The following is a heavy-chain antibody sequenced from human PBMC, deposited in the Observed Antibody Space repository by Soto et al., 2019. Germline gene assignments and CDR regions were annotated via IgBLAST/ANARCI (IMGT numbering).Heavy chain of an antibody. CDR3: ARVMFISLRSTDAFDI. Sequence: PSETLSLTCSASGNSITSYYWSWIRQPPGKGLEWIGYVYYSGSTNYNSSLKGRVTISLDTSKSQFSLRLSSVTAADTAVYYCARVMFISLRSTDAFDIWGQGTMVTVS. J-gene: IGHJ3*02. CDR1: GNSITSYY. V-gene: IGHV4-59*01. CDR2: VYYSGST. D-gene: IGHD3-22*01.